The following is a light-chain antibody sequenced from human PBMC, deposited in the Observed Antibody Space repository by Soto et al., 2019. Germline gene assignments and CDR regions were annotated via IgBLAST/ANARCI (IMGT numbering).Light chain of an antibody. CDR3: QQYGSSPPYT. Sequence: EAVLTQSPGTLSLSPGERATLSCRASQSVSNNYLAWYQQKPGQSPKLLIFGSSDRATGIPDRFSGSGSGTDLTLTISSLEPEDFAVYYCQQYGSSPPYTFGQGTKLAIK. V-gene: IGKV3-20*01. J-gene: IGKJ2*01. CDR1: QSVSNNY. CDR2: GSS.